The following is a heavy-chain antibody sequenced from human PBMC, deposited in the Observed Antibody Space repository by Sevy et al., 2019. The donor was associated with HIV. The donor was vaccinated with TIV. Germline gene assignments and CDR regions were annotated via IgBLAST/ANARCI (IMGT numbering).Heavy chain of an antibody. Sequence: ASVKVSCKASGFSFSSYGFTWVRQAPGQGLEWMGWIGVYNGNSNSAQRLQGRVTLTTDTSTSTVYMELSGLKSDDTALYYCARVPTYYYGSSTYFDYWGQGTPVTVSS. D-gene: IGHD3-10*01. V-gene: IGHV1-18*01. CDR3: ARVPTYYYGSSTYFDY. J-gene: IGHJ4*02. CDR1: GFSFSSYG. CDR2: IGVYNGNS.